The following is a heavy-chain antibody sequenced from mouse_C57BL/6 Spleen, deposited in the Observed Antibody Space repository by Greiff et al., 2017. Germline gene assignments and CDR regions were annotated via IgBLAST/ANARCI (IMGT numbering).Heavy chain of an antibody. CDR3: ANKYDFYAMDY. CDR1: GFTFSGYG. V-gene: IGHV5-17*01. Sequence: EVLLVESGGGLVKPGGSLKLSCAASGFTFSGYGMHWVRQAPGKGLEWVAYISRGSSTIYYADTVKGRVTISRDNAHNTPFLQLTSLRSEATAMYYCANKYDFYAMDYWGQGTSVTVSS. D-gene: IGHD5-1-1*01. J-gene: IGHJ4*01. CDR2: ISRGSSTI.